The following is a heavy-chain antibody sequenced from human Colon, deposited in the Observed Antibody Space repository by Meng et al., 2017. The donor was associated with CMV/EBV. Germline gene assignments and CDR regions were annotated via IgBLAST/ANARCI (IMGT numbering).Heavy chain of an antibody. J-gene: IGHJ6*02. CDR2: IYYSGAT. CDR3: ARDNGDYYYGMDV. CDR1: GGSINDYY. D-gene: IGHD4-17*01. Sequence: SETLSLTCTVSGGSINDYYWSWIRQSPGKGLEWIGYIYYSGATRYNPSLESRVSISIDTSRKHFSLKMTSVTAADTAMYYCARDNGDYYYGMDVWGQGTPVTV. V-gene: IGHV4-59*01.